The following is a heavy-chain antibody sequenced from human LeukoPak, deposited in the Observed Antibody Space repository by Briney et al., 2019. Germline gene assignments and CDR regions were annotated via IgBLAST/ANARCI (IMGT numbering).Heavy chain of an antibody. CDR2: IKQDGSEK. Sequence: PGGSLRLSCAASGFTFSSYWMSWVRQAPGKGLEWVANIKQDGSEKYYVDSVEGRFTISRDNAKNSLYLQMNSLRAEDTAVYYCARMKRNRYYYDSSGYFGGYFDYWGQGTLVTVSS. CDR3: ARMKRNRYYYDSSGYFGGYFDY. D-gene: IGHD3-22*01. V-gene: IGHV3-7*01. CDR1: GFTFSSYW. J-gene: IGHJ4*02.